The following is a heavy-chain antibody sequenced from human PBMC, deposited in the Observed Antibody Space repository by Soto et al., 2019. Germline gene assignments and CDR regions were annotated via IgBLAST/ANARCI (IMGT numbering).Heavy chain of an antibody. D-gene: IGHD3-10*01. CDR2: IANDGGNK. Sequence: QVQLVESGGGVAQPGRSLGLSCAASGFSFSTYGMHWVRQAPGTGLEWVAAIANDGGNKYYGDSMKGRFTISRDNSKNTLYLQMNSLRGEDTAVYFCAKEKKYGSGRRLYGLDVWGQGTTVTVSS. CDR3: AKEKKYGSGRRLYGLDV. J-gene: IGHJ6*02. V-gene: IGHV3-30*18. CDR1: GFSFSTYG.